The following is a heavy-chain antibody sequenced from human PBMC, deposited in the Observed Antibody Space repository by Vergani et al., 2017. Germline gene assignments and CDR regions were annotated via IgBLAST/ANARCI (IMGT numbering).Heavy chain of an antibody. CDR1: GFTFHDYG. J-gene: IGHJ3*01. CDR2: INWNGVSS. V-gene: IGHV3-20*01. D-gene: IGHD3-3*01. CDR3: ARVRGGVRFLNGAFDF. Sequence: EVQLVESGGGVVRPGESLRLFCAASGFTFHDYGMNWVRQVPGKGLEWVWGINWNGVSSGYADSVKGRFTISRDNGKNSLYLHMNNLRFEDTALYHCARVRGGVRFLNGAFDFWGQGTTVTVSS.